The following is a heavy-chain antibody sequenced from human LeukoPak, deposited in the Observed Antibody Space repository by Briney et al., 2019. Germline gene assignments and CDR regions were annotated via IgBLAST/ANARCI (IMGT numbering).Heavy chain of an antibody. CDR3: ARGRPTNLGGIY. J-gene: IGHJ4*02. CDR1: GYTFTSHH. CDR2: MNPDTGNT. D-gene: IGHD7-27*01. V-gene: IGHV1-8*01. Sequence: ASVKASCKASGYTFTSHHINWVRQAAGQGLEWMGWMNPDTGNTVCAQKFQGRVTMTWDTSISTAYMELGSLRSEDTAVYYCARGRPTNLGGIYWGQGTLVTVSS.